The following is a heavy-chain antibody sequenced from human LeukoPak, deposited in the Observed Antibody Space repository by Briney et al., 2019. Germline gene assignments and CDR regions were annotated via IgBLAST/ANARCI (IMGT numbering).Heavy chain of an antibody. Sequence: ASVKVSCKASGYTFTNYYIHWVRQAPGQGLECMGIINPSGGNTNYAQKLQGRVTMTTDTSTSTAYMELRSLRSDDTAVYYCASYSGSKSFDYWGQGTLVTVSS. CDR3: ASYSGSKSFDY. V-gene: IGHV1-46*01. CDR1: GYTFTNYY. CDR2: INPSGGNT. J-gene: IGHJ4*02. D-gene: IGHD1-26*01.